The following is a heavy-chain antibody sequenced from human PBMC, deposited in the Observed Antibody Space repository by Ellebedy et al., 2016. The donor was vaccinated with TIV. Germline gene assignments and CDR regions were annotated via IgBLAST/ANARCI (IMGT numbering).Heavy chain of an antibody. CDR3: ASGRYDYVWGSYLEFDY. CDR2: IYTSGST. CDR1: GGSISSYY. Sequence: SETLSLTXTVSGGSISSYYWSWIRQPAGKGLEWIGRIYTSGSTNYNPSLKSRVTMSVDTSKNQFSLKLSSVTAADTAVYYCASGRYDYVWGSYLEFDYWGQGTLVTVSS. J-gene: IGHJ4*02. D-gene: IGHD3-16*02. V-gene: IGHV4-4*07.